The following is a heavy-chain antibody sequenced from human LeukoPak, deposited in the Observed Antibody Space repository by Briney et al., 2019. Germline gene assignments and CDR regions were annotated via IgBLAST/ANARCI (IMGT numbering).Heavy chain of an antibody. Sequence: PGGSLRLSCAASGFTVSSSYMSWVRQAPGKGLEWVSVIYSNGSTYYADSVKGRFTISRDNSKNTLCLQMNSLRAEDTAVYYCARGIRGYSYVLDYWGQGTLVTVSS. J-gene: IGHJ4*02. CDR2: IYSNGST. D-gene: IGHD5-18*01. CDR1: GFTVSSSY. V-gene: IGHV3-53*01. CDR3: ARGIRGYSYVLDY.